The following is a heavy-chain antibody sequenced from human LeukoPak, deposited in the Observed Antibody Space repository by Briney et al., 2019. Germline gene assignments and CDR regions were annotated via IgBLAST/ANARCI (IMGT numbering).Heavy chain of an antibody. CDR2: SYYIEST. D-gene: IGHD3-22*01. J-gene: IGHJ3*02. CDR1: GASISPNY. V-gene: IGHV4-59*01. Sequence: SETLSLTCTVSGASISPNYWSWIRQPPGKGLEWIGYSYYIESTNYNPSLKSRVTISVDTSRNRFSLKLSSVTAADTAMYYCARDKQWLNAFDIWGQGTMVTVSS. CDR3: ARDKQWLNAFDI.